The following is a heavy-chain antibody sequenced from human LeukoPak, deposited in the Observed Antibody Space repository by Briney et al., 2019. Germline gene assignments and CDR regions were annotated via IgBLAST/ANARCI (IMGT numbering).Heavy chain of an antibody. CDR3: ARDGVGGYSGYDYRGDY. V-gene: IGHV3-21*01. CDR2: ISSSSSYI. J-gene: IGHJ4*02. CDR1: GFTFSSYA. Sequence: PGGSLRLSCAASGFTFSSYAMSWVRQAPGKGLEWVSSISSSSSYIYYADSVKGRFTISRDNAKNSLYLQMNSLRAEDTAVYYCARDGVGGYSGYDYRGDYWGQGTLVTVSS. D-gene: IGHD5-12*01.